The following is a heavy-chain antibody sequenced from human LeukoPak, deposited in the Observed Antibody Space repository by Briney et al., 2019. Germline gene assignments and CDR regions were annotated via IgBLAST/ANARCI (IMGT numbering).Heavy chain of an antibody. CDR2: INHRGST. CDR1: GGSFSGYY. CDR3: ARATGRLRNRYGSPLTAGYLDY. V-gene: IGHV4-34*01. Sequence: SETLSLTCAVYGGSFSGYYCNWIRQPPGKGLEWIGEINHRGSTNYNPSLKSRVTISVDTSKNQFSLKLSSVTAADTAVYYCARATGRLRNRYGSPLTAGYLDYWGQGTLVTVSS. D-gene: IGHD5-12*01. J-gene: IGHJ4*02.